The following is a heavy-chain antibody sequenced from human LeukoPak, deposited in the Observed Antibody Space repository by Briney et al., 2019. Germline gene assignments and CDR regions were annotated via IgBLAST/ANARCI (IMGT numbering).Heavy chain of an antibody. D-gene: IGHD1-1*01. Sequence: QTGGSLRLSCAASGFTFSSYAMSWVRQAPGKGLEWVSAISGSGGSTYYADSVKGRFTISRDNSKNTLYLQMNSLRAEDTAVYYCAKLDWNDGRIFDYWGQGTLVTVSS. CDR3: AKLDWNDGRIFDY. V-gene: IGHV3-23*01. CDR1: GFTFSSYA. CDR2: ISGSGGST. J-gene: IGHJ4*02.